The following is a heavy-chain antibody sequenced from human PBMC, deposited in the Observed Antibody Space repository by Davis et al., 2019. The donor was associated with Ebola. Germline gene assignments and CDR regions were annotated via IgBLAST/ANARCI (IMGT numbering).Heavy chain of an antibody. CDR3: ARQRGSYPYYYYGMDV. CDR2: IIPIFVTA. V-gene: IGHV1-69*06. D-gene: IGHD1-26*01. Sequence: SVKVSCKASGGTFSSYGISWVRQAPGQGLEWMGGIIPIFVTANYAQKFQGRVTITEDKSTSTAYMEMSSLRSEDTAMYYCARQRGSYPYYYYGMDVWGQGTTVTVSS. CDR1: GGTFSSYG. J-gene: IGHJ6*02.